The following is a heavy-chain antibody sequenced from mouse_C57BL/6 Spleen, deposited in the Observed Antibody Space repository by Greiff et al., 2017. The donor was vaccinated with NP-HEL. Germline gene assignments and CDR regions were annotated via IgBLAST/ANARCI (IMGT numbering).Heavy chain of an antibody. J-gene: IGHJ2*01. CDR2: IDPSDSET. Sequence: VQLQQPGAELVRPGSSVKLSCKASGYTFTSYWMHWVKQRPIQGLEWIGNIDPSDSETHYNQKFKDKATLTVDKSSSTAYMQLSSLTSEDSAVYYCARGKQLRLPFDYWGQGTTLTVSS. CDR3: ARGKQLRLPFDY. V-gene: IGHV1-52*01. D-gene: IGHD3-2*02. CDR1: GYTFTSYW.